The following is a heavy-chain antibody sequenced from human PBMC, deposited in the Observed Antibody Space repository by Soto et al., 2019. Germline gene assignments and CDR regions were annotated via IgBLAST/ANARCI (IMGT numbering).Heavy chain of an antibody. J-gene: IGHJ3*02. CDR3: ARSPPSGSYFWGPRAAFDI. Sequence: EVQLVESGGGLVQPGGSLRLSCAASGFTFSSYDMHWVRQATGKGLEWVSAIGTAGDTYYPGSVKGRFTISRENAKNSLYLQMNSLRAEDTAVYYCARSPPSGSYFWGPRAAFDIWGQGTMVTVSS. CDR1: GFTFSSYD. V-gene: IGHV3-13*01. CDR2: IGTAGDT. D-gene: IGHD1-26*01.